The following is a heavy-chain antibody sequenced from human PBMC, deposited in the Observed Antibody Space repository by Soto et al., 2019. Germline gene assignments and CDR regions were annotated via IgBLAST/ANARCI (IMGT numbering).Heavy chain of an antibody. Sequence: XSVKGSCKAFGYSLTSYYVHWVRQAPGQGLEWMGIINPSGGSTSYAQKFQGRVTMTRDTSTSTVYMELSSLRSEDTAVYYSARVLNGPAFDIWAQGTMVTVSS. CDR3: ARVLNGPAFDI. V-gene: IGHV1-46*01. J-gene: IGHJ3*02. CDR1: GYSLTSYY. CDR2: INPSGGST. D-gene: IGHD2-8*01.